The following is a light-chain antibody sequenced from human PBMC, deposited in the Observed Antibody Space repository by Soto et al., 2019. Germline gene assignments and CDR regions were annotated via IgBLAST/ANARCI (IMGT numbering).Light chain of an antibody. CDR1: QSVSSSY. CDR2: GAS. CDR3: QQYGSSPLYT. Sequence: EIVLTQSPGTLSLSPGERATLSCRASQSVSSSYLAWYQQKPGQAPRLLIYGASSRATGIPDRFSGSGSGTDFTLTIIRLEPEDVAVYYCQQYGSSPLYTFGQATKLEIK. J-gene: IGKJ2*01. V-gene: IGKV3-20*01.